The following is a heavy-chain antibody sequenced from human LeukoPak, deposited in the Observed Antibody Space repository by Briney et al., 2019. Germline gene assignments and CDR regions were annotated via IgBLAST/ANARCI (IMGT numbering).Heavy chain of an antibody. Sequence: SETLSLTCTVSGGSISSSSYYWGWIRQPPGKGLEWIGSIYYSGSTYYNPSLKSRVTISVDTSKNQFSLKLSSVTAADTAVYYCARHNTLYAWFDPWGQGTLVTVSS. CDR2: IYYSGST. CDR3: ARHNTLYAWFDP. D-gene: IGHD2-8*01. CDR1: GGSISSSSYY. V-gene: IGHV4-39*01. J-gene: IGHJ5*02.